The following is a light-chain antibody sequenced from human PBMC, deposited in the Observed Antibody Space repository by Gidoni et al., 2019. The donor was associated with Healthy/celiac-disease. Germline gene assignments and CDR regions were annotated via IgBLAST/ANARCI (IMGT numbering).Light chain of an antibody. J-gene: IGKJ2*02. Sequence: EIVLTQSPATLSLSPGERATLSCRASQSVSSYLDWYQQKPGQAPRLLIYDASNRATGIPARFSGSGSGTDFTLTISSLEPEDFAVYYCQQRSNWPPRSTFGQXTKLEIK. CDR1: QSVSSY. V-gene: IGKV3-11*01. CDR3: QQRSNWPPRST. CDR2: DAS.